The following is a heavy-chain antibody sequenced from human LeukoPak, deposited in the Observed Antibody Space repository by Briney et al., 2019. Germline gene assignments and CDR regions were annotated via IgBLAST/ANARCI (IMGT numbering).Heavy chain of an antibody. CDR2: IYPGDSDT. D-gene: IGHD6-6*01. Sequence: GESLKISCKGSGYSFTSYWIGWVRQMPGKGLEWMGIIYPGDSDTRYSPSFQGQVTISADKSISTAYLQWSSLKASDTAMYYCARHPGGYSSSPGYYYMDVWGKGTTATVSS. CDR3: ARHPGGYSSSPGYYYMDV. CDR1: GYSFTSYW. V-gene: IGHV5-51*01. J-gene: IGHJ6*03.